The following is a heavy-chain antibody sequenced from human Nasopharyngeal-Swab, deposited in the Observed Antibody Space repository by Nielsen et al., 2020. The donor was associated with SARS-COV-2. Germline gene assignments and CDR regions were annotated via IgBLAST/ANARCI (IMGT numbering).Heavy chain of an antibody. Sequence: GESLKISCAASGFTFSSYGMHWVRQAPGKGLEWVAVIWYDGTNQYYADSVKGRFTISRDDSKNTLYLQMNSLRAEDTAVYYCARDTSVDIVLLYYGMDVWGQGTTVTVSS. V-gene: IGHV3-33*01. CDR1: GFTFSSYG. CDR2: IWYDGTNQ. CDR3: ARDTSVDIVLLYYGMDV. D-gene: IGHD5-12*01. J-gene: IGHJ6*02.